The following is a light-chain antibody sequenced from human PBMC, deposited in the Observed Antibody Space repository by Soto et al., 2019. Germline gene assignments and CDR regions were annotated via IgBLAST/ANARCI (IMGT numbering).Light chain of an antibody. CDR2: DVS. J-gene: IGLJ1*01. V-gene: IGLV2-14*01. CDR3: SSYTSSSTHV. Sequence: QSALTQPASVSGSPGQSITISCTGTSSDVGGYNYVSWYQQHPGKAPKLMIYDVSNRPSGVSNRFSGSKSGNTASLTISGLQAEDVADYYCSSYTSSSTHVFGTGTKVTDL. CDR1: SSDVGGYNY.